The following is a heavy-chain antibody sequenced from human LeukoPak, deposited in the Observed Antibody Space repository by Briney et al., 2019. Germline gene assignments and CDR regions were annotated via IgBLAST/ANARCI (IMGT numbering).Heavy chain of an antibody. V-gene: IGHV1-2*02. Sequence: ASVKVSCKASGYTFTGYYMHWVRQAPGQGLEWMGWINPNSGGTNYAQKFQGRVTMTRDTSISTAYMELGRLRSDDTAVYYCAREWTRRTRQQLVSGYWGQGTLVTVSS. CDR3: AREWTRRTRQQLVSGY. J-gene: IGHJ4*02. D-gene: IGHD6-13*01. CDR2: INPNSGGT. CDR1: GYTFTGYY.